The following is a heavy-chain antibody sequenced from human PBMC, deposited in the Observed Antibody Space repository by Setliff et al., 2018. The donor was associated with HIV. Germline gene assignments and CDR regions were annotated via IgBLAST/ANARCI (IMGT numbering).Heavy chain of an antibody. J-gene: IGHJ6*03. D-gene: IGHD3-10*01. V-gene: IGHV1-18*01. CDR1: GYTFINYH. CDR3: ARVPVSSYYYYMDV. Sequence: ASVKVSCKASGYTFINYHITWVRQAPGQGLEWVGSISASTVNTNYTQGRVTMTTDISTSTAYMELRSLRSADTAVYYCARVPVSSYYYYMDVWGRGITVTVSS. CDR2: ISASTVNT.